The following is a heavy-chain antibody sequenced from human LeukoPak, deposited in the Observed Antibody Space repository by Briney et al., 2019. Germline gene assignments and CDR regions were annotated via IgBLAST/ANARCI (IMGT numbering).Heavy chain of an antibody. CDR1: GYTFTSYY. D-gene: IGHD6-6*01. J-gene: IGHJ4*02. Sequence: AASVKVSCKASGYTFTSYYMHWVRQAPGQGLEWMGIINPSGGRTSYAQKFQGRVTMTRDMSTSTVYMELSSLRSEGTAVYYCARGEDSSSSWLGTGTTQFHDYWGQGTLVTVSS. CDR2: INPSGGRT. CDR3: ARGEDSSSSWLGTGTTQFHDY. V-gene: IGHV1-46*01.